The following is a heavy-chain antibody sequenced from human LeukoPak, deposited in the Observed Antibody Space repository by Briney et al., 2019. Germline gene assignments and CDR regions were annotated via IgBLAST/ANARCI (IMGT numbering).Heavy chain of an antibody. Sequence: SETLSLTCTVSGGSISTYYWTWIRQPPGKGLEWIGYVDYGGNTDYNPSLKSRVTISVDMSKNQFSLRLSSVTAADTAVYYCARNGYYDSYFEYWGQGILVTVSS. D-gene: IGHD3-22*01. CDR1: GGSISTYY. CDR2: VDYGGNT. J-gene: IGHJ4*02. CDR3: ARNGYYDSYFEY. V-gene: IGHV4-59*01.